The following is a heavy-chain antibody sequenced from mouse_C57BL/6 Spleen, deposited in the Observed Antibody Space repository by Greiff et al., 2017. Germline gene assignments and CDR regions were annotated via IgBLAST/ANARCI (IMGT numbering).Heavy chain of an antibody. Sequence: VQLQQSGAELVRPGASVTLSCKASGYTFTDYEMHWVKQTPVHGLEWIGAIDPETGGTAYNQKFKGKAILTADKSSSTAYMELRSLTSEDSAVYYCTRTGGNYVLDYWGQGTTLTVSS. V-gene: IGHV1-15*01. CDR3: TRTGGNYVLDY. D-gene: IGHD2-1*01. CDR1: GYTFTDYE. J-gene: IGHJ2*01. CDR2: IDPETGGT.